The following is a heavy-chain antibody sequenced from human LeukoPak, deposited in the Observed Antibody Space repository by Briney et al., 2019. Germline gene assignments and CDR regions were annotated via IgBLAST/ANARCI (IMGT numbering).Heavy chain of an antibody. V-gene: IGHV4-59*08. CDR3: ARQLYSNLIDY. Sequence: SETLSLTCTVSGGSISSYYWSWLRQPPGKGLEWIGYIYYSGSTNYNPSLKSRVTISVDTSKNQFSLKLSSVTAADTAVYYCARQLYSNLIDYWGLGTLVTVSS. D-gene: IGHD4-11*01. CDR2: IYYSGST. J-gene: IGHJ4*02. CDR1: GGSISSYY.